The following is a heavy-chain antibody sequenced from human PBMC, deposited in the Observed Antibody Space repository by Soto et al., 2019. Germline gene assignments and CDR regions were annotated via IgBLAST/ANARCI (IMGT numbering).Heavy chain of an antibody. CDR2: MNPNSGHT. D-gene: IGHD2-2*01. CDR3: ASDMSTT. J-gene: IGHJ5*02. Sequence: QVQLVQSGAEVKKPGASVKVSCKASGYTFTSHDINWMRQATGQGLEWMGWMNPNSGHTNYAQKFQGRVNMTRDTSISTAYMELTNLGSEDTAIYYCASDMSTTWGQGTLVTVSS. CDR1: GYTFTSHD. V-gene: IGHV1-8*01.